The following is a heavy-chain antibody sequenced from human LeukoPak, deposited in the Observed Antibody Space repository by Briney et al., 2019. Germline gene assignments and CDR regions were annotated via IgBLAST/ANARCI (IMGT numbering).Heavy chain of an antibody. J-gene: IGHJ6*03. CDR1: GFTFSSYG. Sequence: GGSLRLSCAASGFTFSSYGMHWVRQAPGKGLEWVAFIRYDGSNKYYADSVKGRFTISRDNSKNTLYLQMNSLRAEDTAVYYCAREYYYDSSGSFLMDVWGKGTTVTVSS. CDR2: IRYDGSNK. D-gene: IGHD3-22*01. V-gene: IGHV3-30*02. CDR3: AREYYYDSSGSFLMDV.